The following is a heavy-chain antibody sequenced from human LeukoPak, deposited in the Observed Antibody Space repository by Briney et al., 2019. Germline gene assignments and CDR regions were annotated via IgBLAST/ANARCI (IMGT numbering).Heavy chain of an antibody. CDR1: GYTFTGYY. J-gene: IGHJ4*02. D-gene: IGHD3-22*01. CDR2: INPNSGGT. Sequence: ASVKVSCKASGYTFTGYYMHWVRQAPGQGLEWMGWINPNSGGTNYAQKFQGRVTMTRDTSISTAYMELSRLRSDGTAVYYCARHYYDSSGYYPALGYWGQGTLVTVSS. CDR3: ARHYYDSSGYYPALGY. V-gene: IGHV1-2*02.